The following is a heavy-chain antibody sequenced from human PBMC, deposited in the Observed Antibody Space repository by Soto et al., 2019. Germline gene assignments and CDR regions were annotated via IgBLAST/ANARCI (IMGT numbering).Heavy chain of an antibody. CDR1: GGTFSSYA. CDR3: ASGSSIAARQYYYYYGMDV. J-gene: IGHJ6*02. D-gene: IGHD6-6*01. CDR2: IIPIFGTA. V-gene: IGHV1-69*06. Sequence: SVKVSCKASGGTFSSYAISWVRQAPGQGLEWMGGIIPIFGTANYAQKFQGRVTITADKSTSTAYMELSSLRSEDTAVYYCASGSSIAARQYYYYYGMDVWGQGTTVTVTS.